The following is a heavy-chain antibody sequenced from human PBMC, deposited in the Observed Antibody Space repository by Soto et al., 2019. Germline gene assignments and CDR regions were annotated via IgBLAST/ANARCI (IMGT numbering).Heavy chain of an antibody. Sequence: TSETLSLTCTVSGGSISSYYWSWIRQPPGKGLEWIGYIYYSGSTNYNPSLKSRVTISVDTSKNQFSLKLSSVTAADTAVYYCARATIFPIVVVPAALDVWGQGTTVTVSS. CDR2: IYYSGST. CDR1: GGSISSYY. D-gene: IGHD2-2*01. J-gene: IGHJ6*02. CDR3: ARATIFPIVVVPAALDV. V-gene: IGHV4-59*01.